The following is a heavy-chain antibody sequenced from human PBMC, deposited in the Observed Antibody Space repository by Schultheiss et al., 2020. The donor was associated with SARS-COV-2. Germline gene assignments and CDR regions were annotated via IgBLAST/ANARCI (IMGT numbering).Heavy chain of an antibody. CDR1: GFTFSDYY. V-gene: IGHV3-11*05. Sequence: GGSLRLSCAASGFTFSDYYMSWIRQAPGKGLEWVSYISSSSSYTNYADSVKGRFTISRDNSKNTLYLQMNSLRAEDTAVYYCARDSMVRGVSFLGGMDVWGQGTTVTVSS. CDR2: ISSSSSYT. J-gene: IGHJ6*02. D-gene: IGHD3-10*01. CDR3: ARDSMVRGVSFLGGMDV.